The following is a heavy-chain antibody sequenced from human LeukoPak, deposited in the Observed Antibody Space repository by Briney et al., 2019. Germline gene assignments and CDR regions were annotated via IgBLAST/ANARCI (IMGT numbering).Heavy chain of an antibody. CDR3: ARGETGYSSGWDEY. D-gene: IGHD6-19*01. CDR1: GGTFSSYA. CDR2: IIPIFGTA. Sequence: ASVKVSCKASGGTFSSYAISWVRQAPGQGLEWMGGIIPIFGTANYAQKFQGRVTMTRDTSTSTVYMELSSLRSEDTAVYYCARGETGYSSGWDEYWGQGTLVIVSS. J-gene: IGHJ4*02. V-gene: IGHV1-69*05.